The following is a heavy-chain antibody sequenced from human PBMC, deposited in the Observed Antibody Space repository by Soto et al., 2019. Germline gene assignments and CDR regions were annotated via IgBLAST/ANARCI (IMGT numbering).Heavy chain of an antibody. CDR1: GFSFSSYG. CDR3: AKDYGPKAPYPYSNTHTDF. V-gene: IGHV3-30*18. Sequence: QRHLVESGGGVVQPGRSLRLSCAASGFSFSSYGMHWIRQAPGKGLEWVAVISHDGAFKDYADSVKGRFTLSRDNSENTLFLEMNSLGPSDTAVYYCAKDYGPKAPYPYSNTHTDFWGQGTRVTVSS. J-gene: IGHJ4*02. CDR2: ISHDGAFK. D-gene: IGHD6-13*01.